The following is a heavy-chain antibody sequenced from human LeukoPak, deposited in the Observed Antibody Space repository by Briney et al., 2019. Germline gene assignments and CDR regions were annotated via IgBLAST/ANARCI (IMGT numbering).Heavy chain of an antibody. CDR1: GGTFSSYA. J-gene: IGHJ5*02. Sequence: ASVKVSCKASGGTFSSYAISWVRQAPGQGLEWMGRITPILGIANYAQKFQGRVTITADKSTSTAYMELSSLRSEDTAVYYCARDRTLMVRGGENWFDPWGQGTLVTVSS. V-gene: IGHV1-69*04. D-gene: IGHD3-10*01. CDR3: ARDRTLMVRGGENWFDP. CDR2: ITPILGIA.